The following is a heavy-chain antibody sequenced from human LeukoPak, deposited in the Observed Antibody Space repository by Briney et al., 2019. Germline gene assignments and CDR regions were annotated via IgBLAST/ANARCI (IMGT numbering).Heavy chain of an antibody. CDR1: GFTFNSYT. V-gene: IGHV3-21*01. Sequence: GGSLRLSCTASGFTFNSYTISWVREAPGKGLEWVSSISGSGNYIYLAASVKGRFTISRDDAQNSVYLQMKSLRDEDTAVYYCARSRTSSPYDKNLNFWGQGTLVIVSS. CDR3: ARSRTSSPYDKNLNF. J-gene: IGHJ4*02. CDR2: ISGSGNYI. D-gene: IGHD1-14*01.